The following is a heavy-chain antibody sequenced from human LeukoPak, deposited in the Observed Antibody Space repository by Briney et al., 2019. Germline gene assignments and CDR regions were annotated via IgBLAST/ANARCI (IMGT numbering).Heavy chain of an antibody. CDR2: ISSDEINE. Sequence: GGSLRLSCAASGFSFRSYGMHWVRQAPGKGLEWVAVISSDEINEYYADSVKGRFTISRDNSKNTLYLQMNSLRAEDTAVYYCAAKHSSSTYYYYYYMDVWGKGTTVTVSS. CDR1: GFSFRSYG. D-gene: IGHD6-6*01. J-gene: IGHJ6*03. V-gene: IGHV3-30*03. CDR3: AAKHSSSTYYYYYYMDV.